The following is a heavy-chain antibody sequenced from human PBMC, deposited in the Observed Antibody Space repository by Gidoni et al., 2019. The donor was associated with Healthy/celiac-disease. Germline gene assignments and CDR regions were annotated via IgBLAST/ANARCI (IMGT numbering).Heavy chain of an antibody. CDR2: ISAYNGNT. CDR1: GYTFTSYG. V-gene: IGHV1-18*01. J-gene: IGHJ4*02. CDR3: ARWIPYSSSWYVDY. Sequence: QVQLVQSGAEGKKPGDSVTVSCKASGYTFTSYGISWVRQAPGQGLEWMGWISAYNGNTNYAQKLQGRVTMTTDTSTSTAYMELRSLRSDDTAVYYCARWIPYSSSWYVDYWGQGTLVTVSS. D-gene: IGHD6-13*01.